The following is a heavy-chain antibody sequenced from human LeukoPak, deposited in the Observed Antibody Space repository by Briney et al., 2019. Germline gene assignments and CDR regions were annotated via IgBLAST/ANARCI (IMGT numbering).Heavy chain of an antibody. V-gene: IGHV4-61*02. J-gene: IGHJ4*02. CDR3: ARALAAAASYDY. CDR2: IYSSGST. CDR1: GGSISSGSYY. Sequence: SETLSLTCTVSGGSISSGSYYWSWIRQPAGKGLEWIGRIYSSGSTNYNPSLKSRVTISLDTSKNQFSLKLSSVTAADTAVYYCARALAAAASYDYWGQGTLVTVSS. D-gene: IGHD6-13*01.